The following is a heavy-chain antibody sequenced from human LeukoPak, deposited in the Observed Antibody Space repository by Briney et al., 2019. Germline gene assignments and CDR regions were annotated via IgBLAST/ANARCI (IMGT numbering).Heavy chain of an antibody. D-gene: IGHD6-19*01. CDR1: GFTFITYG. V-gene: IGHV3-30*02. Sequence: GGSLRLSCAASGFTFITYGMHWVRQAPGKGLEWVAFIRYDGSNKYYADSVKGRFTISRDNSENTLYLQMNSLRAEDTAVYYRAKPSGWYEAFDIWGQGTMVTVSS. J-gene: IGHJ3*02. CDR3: AKPSGWYEAFDI. CDR2: IRYDGSNK.